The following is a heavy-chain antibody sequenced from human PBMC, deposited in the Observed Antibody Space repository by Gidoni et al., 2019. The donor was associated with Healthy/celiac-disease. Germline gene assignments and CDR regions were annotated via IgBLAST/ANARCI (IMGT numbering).Heavy chain of an antibody. Sequence: QVQLVQSGAEVKKPGASVTVACKASGYTFTSYAMHWVRQAPGQRLEWMGWINAGNGNTKYSQKFQGRVTITRDTSASTAYMELSSLRSEDTAVYYCASGDYSSSSPFDTYYMDVWGKGTTVTVSS. V-gene: IGHV1-3*01. CDR1: GYTFTSYA. CDR2: INAGNGNT. D-gene: IGHD6-6*01. J-gene: IGHJ6*03. CDR3: ASGDYSSSSPFDTYYMDV.